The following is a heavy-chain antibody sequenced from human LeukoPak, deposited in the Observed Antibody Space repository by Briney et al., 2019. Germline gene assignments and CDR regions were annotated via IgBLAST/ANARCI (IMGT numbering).Heavy chain of an antibody. CDR1: GYTFTGYY. J-gene: IGHJ4*02. D-gene: IGHD3-22*01. V-gene: IGHV1-2*06. CDR3: ARGSYYYDSSGYTYFDY. CDR2: INPNSGGT. Sequence: ASVKVSCKASGYTFTGYYMHWVQQAPGQGLEWMGRINPNSGGTNYAQKFQGRVTMTRDTSISTAYMELSRLRSDDTAVYYCARGSYYYDSSGYTYFDYWGQGTLVTVSS.